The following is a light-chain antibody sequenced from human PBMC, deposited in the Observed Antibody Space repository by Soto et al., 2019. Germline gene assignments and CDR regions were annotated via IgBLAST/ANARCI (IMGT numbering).Light chain of an antibody. CDR1: PTVSSY. V-gene: IGKV3-20*01. CDR2: GAS. Sequence: FTQSPGTLSFSPGERATPSCRASPTVSSYLTWYQQRPGQAPRLLISGASRRATGIPDRFSGSGSGTDFTLTISRLEPEDFALYYCQQYGTSPITFGQGTRLEXK. J-gene: IGKJ5*01. CDR3: QQYGTSPIT.